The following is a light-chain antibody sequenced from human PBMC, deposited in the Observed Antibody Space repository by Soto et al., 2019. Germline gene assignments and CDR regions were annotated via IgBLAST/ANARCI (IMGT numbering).Light chain of an antibody. V-gene: IGKV1-13*02. CDR1: RGIGNS. CDR3: QQFTTYPLI. Sequence: AIQLTQSPSSLSATVGDSVTITCRASRGIGNSDAWYQQKPGSPPRLLISDVSTLETGVPSRFSGSESGTSFTLTISSLQPEDFGTYYCQQFTTYPLIFGGGTKLEI. CDR2: DVS. J-gene: IGKJ4*01.